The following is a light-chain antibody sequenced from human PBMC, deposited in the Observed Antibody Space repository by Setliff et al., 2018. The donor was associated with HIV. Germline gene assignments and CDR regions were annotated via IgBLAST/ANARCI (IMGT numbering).Light chain of an antibody. CDR3: ATWDDSLSSPRM. CDR1: NSSIGSNY. J-gene: IGLJ3*02. V-gene: IGLV1-47*01. CDR2: RNS. Sequence: QSVLTQPPSASGTPGQRITISCSGSNSSIGSNYVSWYQQLPGTAPKLLMFRNSQRPSGVPDRFSGSKSGTSASLAISGLRSEDEADYYCATWDDSLSSPRMFGGGTKVTVL.